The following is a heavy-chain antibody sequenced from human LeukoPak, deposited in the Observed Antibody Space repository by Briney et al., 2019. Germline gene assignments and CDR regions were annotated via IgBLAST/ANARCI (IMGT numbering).Heavy chain of an antibody. Sequence: NSGESLKISCKGSGYSFTSYWIGWVRQMLGKGLEWMGIIYPGDSDTRYSPSFQGQVTISADKSISTAYLQWSSLKASDTAMYYCARQTSVYCSSTSCYISAFDIWGQGTMVTVSS. D-gene: IGHD2-2*02. CDR1: GYSFTSYW. V-gene: IGHV5-51*01. J-gene: IGHJ3*02. CDR2: IYPGDSDT. CDR3: ARQTSVYCSSTSCYISAFDI.